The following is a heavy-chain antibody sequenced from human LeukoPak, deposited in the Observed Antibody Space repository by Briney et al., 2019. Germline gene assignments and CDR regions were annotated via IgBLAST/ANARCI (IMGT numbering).Heavy chain of an antibody. V-gene: IGHV4-39*02. Sequence: SETLCLTCTASGGSISSSGYYWGWLRQPPGKGLEWIGSIYHSGSTYYDSSLGSRVTISVDTSNNHISQKLSSVTAADTAVYYCARGVARSSKFRFSYYFDYWGQGTLVTVSS. D-gene: IGHD6-6*01. CDR2: IYHSGST. J-gene: IGHJ4*02. CDR3: ARGVARSSKFRFSYYFDY. CDR1: GGSISSSGYY.